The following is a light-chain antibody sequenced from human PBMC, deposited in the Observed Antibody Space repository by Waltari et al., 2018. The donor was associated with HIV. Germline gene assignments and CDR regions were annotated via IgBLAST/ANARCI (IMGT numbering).Light chain of an antibody. Sequence: QSVLTHPPSASGPPGQRVTISCSGMSSNPGSNTCNWYQQFPGTAPKLLISSKNQRPSGVPDRFAGSKSGTSASLAISGLQSEDEADYYCAVWDDSLNGWVFGGGTKLTVL. CDR1: SSNPGSNT. J-gene: IGLJ3*02. CDR3: AVWDDSLNGWV. CDR2: SKN. V-gene: IGLV1-44*01.